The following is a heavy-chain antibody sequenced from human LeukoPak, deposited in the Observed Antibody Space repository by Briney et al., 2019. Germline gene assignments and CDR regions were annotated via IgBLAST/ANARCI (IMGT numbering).Heavy chain of an antibody. J-gene: IGHJ5*02. CDR1: GGSFSDYY. V-gene: IGHV4-34*01. Sequence: SETLSLTCGVYGGSFSDYYRNWIRQPPGKGLEWIGQINHSGTTNCNPSLKSRVTMSVDTSKNQFSLKLSSVTAADTAVYYCARVDTAMSAFDPWGQGTLVTVSS. D-gene: IGHD5-18*01. CDR3: ARVDTAMSAFDP. CDR2: INHSGTT.